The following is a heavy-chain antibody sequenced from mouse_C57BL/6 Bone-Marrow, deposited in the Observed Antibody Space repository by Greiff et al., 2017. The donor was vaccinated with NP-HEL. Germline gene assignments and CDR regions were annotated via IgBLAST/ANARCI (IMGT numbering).Heavy chain of an antibody. J-gene: IGHJ2*01. D-gene: IGHD1-1*01. Sequence: VQLQQSGAELAKPGASVKLSCKASGYTFTSYWMHWVKQRPGQGLEWIGYINPSSGYTKYNQKFKDKATLTADKSSSTAYMQLSSLTYEDSAVYYCARFITTVVAPFDYWGQGTTLTVSS. CDR3: ARFITTVVAPFDY. V-gene: IGHV1-7*01. CDR1: GYTFTSYW. CDR2: INPSSGYT.